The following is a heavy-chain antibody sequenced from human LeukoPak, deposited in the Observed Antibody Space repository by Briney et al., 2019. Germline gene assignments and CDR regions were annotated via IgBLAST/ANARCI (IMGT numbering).Heavy chain of an antibody. D-gene: IGHD6-19*01. CDR3: ARGLEGYSAGWSRFFEY. CDR2: IYHTGST. CDR1: GYSISRGYY. V-gene: IGHV4-38-2*01. J-gene: IGHJ4*02. Sequence: SETLSLTCGVSGYSISRGYYWGWIRQPPGNGLEWIGNIYHTGSTYYNPSLRSRVTISVDTSKNQLFLKLTSVTAADTAVYYCARGLEGYSAGWSRFFEYWGQGTLATVSS.